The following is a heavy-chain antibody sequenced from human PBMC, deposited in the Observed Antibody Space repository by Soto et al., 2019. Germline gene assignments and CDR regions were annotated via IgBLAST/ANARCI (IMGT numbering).Heavy chain of an antibody. CDR1: GFTLSSYS. Sequence: EVQLVESGGGLVKPGGSLRLSCAASGFTLSSYSMNWVRQAPGKGLEWVSSISSSSSYIYYVDSVKGRFTISRDNAENSLYLQMNSLRAEDTAVYYCTRTYSSGWYGGWFDPWGQGTLVTVSS. J-gene: IGHJ5*02. D-gene: IGHD6-19*01. CDR2: ISSSSSYI. V-gene: IGHV3-21*01. CDR3: TRTYSSGWYGGWFDP.